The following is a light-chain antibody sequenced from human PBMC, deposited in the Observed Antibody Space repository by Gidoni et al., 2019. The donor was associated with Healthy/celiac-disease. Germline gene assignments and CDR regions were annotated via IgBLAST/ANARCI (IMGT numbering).Light chain of an antibody. Sequence: DILTTPPPSSLSASVGDRVTITCRASQSISSYLNWYQQKPGKAPKLLIYAASSLQSGVPSRFSGSGSGTDFTLTISSLQPEDFATYYCQQSYSTPRTFXQXTKVEIK. CDR2: AAS. CDR1: QSISSY. CDR3: QQSYSTPRT. J-gene: IGKJ1*01. V-gene: IGKV1-39*01.